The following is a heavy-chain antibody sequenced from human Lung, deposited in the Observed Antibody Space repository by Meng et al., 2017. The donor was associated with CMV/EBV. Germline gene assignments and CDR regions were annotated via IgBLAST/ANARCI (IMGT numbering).Heavy chain of an antibody. CDR2: IYYNRGT. Sequence: SXTLSLXCTVSGGSISHYCWNWIRQPPGKGLEWIGYIYYNRGTNYNPSLKGRVTISLETSKNQFSLKLSSVTAADTAVYYCARGHYDDSSDYLDFWGQGTPVTVSS. J-gene: IGHJ4*02. CDR1: GGSISHYC. V-gene: IGHV4-59*01. CDR3: ARGHYDDSSDYLDF. D-gene: IGHD3-22*01.